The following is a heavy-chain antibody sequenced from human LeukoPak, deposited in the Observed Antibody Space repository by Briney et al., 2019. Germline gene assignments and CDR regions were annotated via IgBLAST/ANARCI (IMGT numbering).Heavy chain of an antibody. J-gene: IGHJ4*02. D-gene: IGHD2-2*01. CDR1: GYTFTSYD. CDR2: MNPNSGNT. V-gene: IGHV1-8*01. Sequence: ASVKVSCKASGYTFTSYDINWVRRATGQGLAWMGWMNPNSGNTGYAQKFQGRVTMTRNTSISTAYMELSSLRSEDTAVYYCASGWKYQQWMFDYWGQGTLVTVSS. CDR3: ASGWKYQQWMFDY.